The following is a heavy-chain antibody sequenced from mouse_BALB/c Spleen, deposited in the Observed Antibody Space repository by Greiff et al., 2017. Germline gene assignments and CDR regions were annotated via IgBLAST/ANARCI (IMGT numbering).Heavy chain of an antibody. Sequence: QVHVKQSGAELMKPGASVKISCKATGYTFSSYWIEWVKQRPGHGLEWIGEILPGSGSTNYNEKFKGKATFTADTSSNTAYMQLSSLTSEDSAVYYCARRVYDYYAMDYWGQGTSVTVSS. CDR3: ARRVYDYYAMDY. J-gene: IGHJ4*01. V-gene: IGHV1-9*01. D-gene: IGHD1-1*01. CDR1: GYTFSSYW. CDR2: ILPGSGST.